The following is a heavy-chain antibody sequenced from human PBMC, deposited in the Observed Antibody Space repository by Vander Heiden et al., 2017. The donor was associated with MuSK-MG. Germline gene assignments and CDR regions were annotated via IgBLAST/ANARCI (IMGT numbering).Heavy chain of an antibody. CDR1: GFTFSDNY. Sequence: EVQLVESGGGLVQPGGSMRLSCAVSGFTFSDNYMDWVRQAPGKGLEWVGRSRNKAHRYSTEYATSVKGRFTISRDDSKNSLFRQMNSLKTEDTAVYYCVRGHNSFDYWGQGILVTVSS. D-gene: IGHD1-20*01. J-gene: IGHJ4*02. V-gene: IGHV3-72*01. CDR3: VRGHNSFDY. CDR2: SRNKAHRYST.